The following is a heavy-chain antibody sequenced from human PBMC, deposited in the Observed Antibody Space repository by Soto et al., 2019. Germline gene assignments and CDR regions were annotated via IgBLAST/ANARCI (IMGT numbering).Heavy chain of an antibody. CDR2: INAGNGNT. CDR3: ARGMADYYDSSGYHSTTNWFDP. Sequence: ASVKVSCKASGYTFTSYAMHWVRQAPGQRLEWMGWINAGNGNTKYSQKFQGRVTITRDTSASTAYMELSSLRSEDTAVYYCARGMADYYDSSGYHSTTNWFDPWGQGTLVTVSS. CDR1: GYTFTSYA. J-gene: IGHJ5*02. D-gene: IGHD3-22*01. V-gene: IGHV1-3*01.